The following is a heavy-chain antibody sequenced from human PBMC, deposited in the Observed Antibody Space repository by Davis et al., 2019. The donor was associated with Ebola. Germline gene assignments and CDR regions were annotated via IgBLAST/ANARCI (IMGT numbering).Heavy chain of an antibody. CDR1: GVSISSNY. V-gene: IGHV4-59*01. D-gene: IGHD3-3*01. CDR2: MYNSGRT. Sequence: PSETLSLTCTVSGVSISSNYWSWIRQPPGKGLEWIGIMYNSGRTNYNPSLKSRVTISVDTSKNQFSLKLSSVAAADTAVYYCAKLGGVLEWERGRHYYYGMDVWGQGTTVTVSS. CDR3: AKLGGVLEWERGRHYYYGMDV. J-gene: IGHJ6*02.